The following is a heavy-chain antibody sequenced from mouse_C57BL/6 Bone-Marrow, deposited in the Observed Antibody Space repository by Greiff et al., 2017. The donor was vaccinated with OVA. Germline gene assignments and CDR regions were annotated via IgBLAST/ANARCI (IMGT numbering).Heavy chain of an antibody. J-gene: IGHJ1*03. CDR3: AREEDDDWYFDV. CDR1: GYAFSRSW. V-gene: IGHV1-82*01. CDR2: IYPGDGDT. Sequence: VQLQQSGPELVKPGASVTISCKASGYAFSRSWMNWVKQRPGTGLEWIGRIYPGDGDTHYNGKFKGKATLTADKSSSTAYMQLSSLTSEDSAVYFCAREEDDDWYFDVWGTGTTVTVSS.